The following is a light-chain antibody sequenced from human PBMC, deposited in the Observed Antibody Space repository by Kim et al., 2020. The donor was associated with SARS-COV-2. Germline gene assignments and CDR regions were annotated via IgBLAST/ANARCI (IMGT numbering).Light chain of an antibody. CDR2: KVS. Sequence: DVVMTQSPLSLPVTLGQPASISCRSSQSLVYSDTYLNWFQQRPGQSPRRLIYKVSNRDSGVPDRFSGSGSGTDFTLKISRVEAEDVGVYYCMQGIHPITFGQGTRLEIK. V-gene: IGKV2-30*01. CDR3: MQGIHPIT. J-gene: IGKJ5*01. CDR1: QSLVYSDTY.